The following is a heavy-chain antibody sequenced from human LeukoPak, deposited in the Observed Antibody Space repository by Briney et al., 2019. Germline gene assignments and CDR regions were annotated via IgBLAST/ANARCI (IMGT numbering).Heavy chain of an antibody. V-gene: IGHV3-7*01. J-gene: IGHJ1*01. D-gene: IGHD2-2*01. CDR1: GFTFSSYS. Sequence: GGSLRLSCAASGFTFSSYSMSWVRQAPGKGLEWVANIKQDGNEKYYVGSVKGRFTISRDNTKNSLYLQMNSLRVDVTALYYCAGSQHRTRDFQHWGQGTLVTVSS. CDR3: AGSQHRTRDFQH. CDR2: IKQDGNEK.